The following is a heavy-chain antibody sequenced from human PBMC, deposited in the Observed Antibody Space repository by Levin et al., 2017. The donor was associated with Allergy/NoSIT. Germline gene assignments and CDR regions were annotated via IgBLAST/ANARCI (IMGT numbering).Heavy chain of an antibody. J-gene: IGHJ4*02. V-gene: IGHV1-2*02. Sequence: ASVKVSCKASGYTFTGYYMHWVRQAPGQGLEWMGWINPNSGGTNYAQKFQGRVTMTRDTSISTAYMELSRLRSDDTAVYYCARDPGRDGSGSYYNVLYYFDYWGQGTLVTVSS. CDR2: INPNSGGT. D-gene: IGHD3-10*01. CDR1: GYTFTGYY. CDR3: ARDPGRDGSGSYYNVLYYFDY.